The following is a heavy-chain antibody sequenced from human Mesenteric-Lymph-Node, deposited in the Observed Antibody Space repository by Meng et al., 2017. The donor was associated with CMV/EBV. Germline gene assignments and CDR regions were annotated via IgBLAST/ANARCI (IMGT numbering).Heavy chain of an antibody. Sequence: GGSLRLSCAASGFTFSTYAMHWVRQAPGKGLEWVAVISYDGSNKYYPDSVKGQFTISKDNSKNTLYLQMNSLRPEDTAVYYCARDTALDYWGHGTLVTVSS. CDR2: ISYDGSNK. CDR3: ARDTALDY. V-gene: IGHV3-30*04. CDR1: GFTFSTYA. J-gene: IGHJ4*01.